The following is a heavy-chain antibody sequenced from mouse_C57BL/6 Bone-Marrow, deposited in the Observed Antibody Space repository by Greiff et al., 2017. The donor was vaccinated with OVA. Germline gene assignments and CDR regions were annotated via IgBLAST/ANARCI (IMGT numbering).Heavy chain of an antibody. CDR2: IRSKSNNYAT. CDR1: GFSFNTYA. CDR3: VRQGYYYGSSYWYFDV. Sequence: EVHLVESGGGLVQPKGSLKLSCAASGFSFNTYAMNWVRQAPGKGLEWVARIRSKSNNYATYYADSVKDRFTIPRDDSESMLYLQMNNLKTEDTAMYYCVRQGYYYGSSYWYFDVWGTGTTVTVSS. V-gene: IGHV10-1*01. J-gene: IGHJ1*03. D-gene: IGHD1-1*01.